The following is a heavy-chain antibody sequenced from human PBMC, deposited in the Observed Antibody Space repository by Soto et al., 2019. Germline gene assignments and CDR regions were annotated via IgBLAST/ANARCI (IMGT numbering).Heavy chain of an antibody. CDR2: ISAYNGNT. J-gene: IGHJ4*01. CDR3: ARDVLFLEWAKTQFYY. CDR1: GYTFTSYG. V-gene: IGHV1-18*04. D-gene: IGHD3-3*01. Sequence: ASVKVSCKASGYTFTSYGISWVRQAPGQGLEWMGWISAYNGNTNYAQKLQGRVTMTTDTSTSTAYMELRSLRSDDTAVYYCARDVLFLEWAKTQFYYRGLGAVVTISA.